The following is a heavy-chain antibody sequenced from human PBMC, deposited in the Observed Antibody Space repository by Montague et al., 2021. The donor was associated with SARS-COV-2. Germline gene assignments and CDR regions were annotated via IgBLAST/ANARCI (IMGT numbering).Heavy chain of an antibody. Sequence: SETLSLTCTVSGGSISSSSYYWGWIRQPPGKGLEWIGSIYYSGSPYYNPSLKSRVTISVDTSKNQFSLKLSSVTAADTAVYYCARQDPYSKQKFYYYYYYMDVWGKGTTVTVSS. V-gene: IGHV4-39*01. CDR1: GGSISSSSYY. CDR2: IYYSGSP. CDR3: ARQDPYSKQKFYYYYYYMDV. J-gene: IGHJ6*03. D-gene: IGHD4-11*01.